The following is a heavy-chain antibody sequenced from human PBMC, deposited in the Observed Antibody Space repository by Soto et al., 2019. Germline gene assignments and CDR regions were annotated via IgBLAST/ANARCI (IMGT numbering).Heavy chain of an antibody. Sequence: GWSLRLSCAASGFTFSSYSMNWVRQATGKGLEWVSYISSSSSTIYYADSVKGRFTISRDNAKNSLYLQMNSLRDEDTAVYYCAREPHCSGGSCQGMDVWGQGTTVTVSS. D-gene: IGHD2-15*01. CDR2: ISSSSSTI. V-gene: IGHV3-48*02. CDR3: AREPHCSGGSCQGMDV. CDR1: GFTFSSYS. J-gene: IGHJ6*02.